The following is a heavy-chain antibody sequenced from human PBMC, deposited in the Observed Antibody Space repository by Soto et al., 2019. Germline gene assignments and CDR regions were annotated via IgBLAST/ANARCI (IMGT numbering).Heavy chain of an antibody. CDR3: ARARDNYYGSGYLNNWFDP. V-gene: IGHV3-33*01. D-gene: IGHD3-10*01. J-gene: IGHJ5*02. CDR1: GFTFSSYG. CDR2: IGHDGSNK. Sequence: VQLVGSGGGVVQPARSLRLSCAASGFTFSSYGMHWIRQAPGKGLEWVAVIGHDGSNKYYADSVKGRFTISRDNSEITLYLKMNSRRAEDTAVYYGARARDNYYGSGYLNNWFDPWGQGTMVTVSS.